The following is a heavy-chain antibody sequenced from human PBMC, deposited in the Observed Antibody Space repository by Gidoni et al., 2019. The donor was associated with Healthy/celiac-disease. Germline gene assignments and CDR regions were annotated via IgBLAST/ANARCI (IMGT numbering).Heavy chain of an antibody. J-gene: IGHJ4*02. CDR2: ISWNSGSI. CDR1: GFTFDDYA. D-gene: IGHD5-18*01. CDR3: AKEINWRYSYGYFDY. Sequence: EVQLVESGGGLVQPGRSLRLSCAASGFTFDDYAMHWVRQAPGNGLEWVSGISWNSGSIGYADSGKGRFTISRDNAKNSLYLQMNSLRAEDTALYYCAKEINWRYSYGYFDYWGQGTLVTVSS. V-gene: IGHV3-9*01.